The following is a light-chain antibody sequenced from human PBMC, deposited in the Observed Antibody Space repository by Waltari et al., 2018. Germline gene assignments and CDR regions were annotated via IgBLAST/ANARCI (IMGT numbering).Light chain of an antibody. V-gene: IGLV1-51*02. J-gene: IGLJ1*01. CDR1: TSNIGNWH. Sequence: QSVLTQPPSVSAAPGQKVTISCSGGTSNIGNWHVSWYQQLPGTAPKLLMFESNKRPSGIPERFSGSKSGTAATLGITGLQTGDEADYYCATWDDSLSAGVFGTGTKVTVL. CDR2: ESN. CDR3: ATWDDSLSAGV.